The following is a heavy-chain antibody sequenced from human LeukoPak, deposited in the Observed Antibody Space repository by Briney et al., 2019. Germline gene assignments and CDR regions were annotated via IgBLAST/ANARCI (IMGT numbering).Heavy chain of an antibody. Sequence: QPGGSLRLSCASSGFTFSSYSMNWVRQAPGTGLEWVSYISSSSSTIYYADSVKGRFTISRDNAKNSLYMQMNSLRAEDTAVYYCARDGGQYYDFWSGYPRNDAFDIWGQGTMVTVSS. CDR3: ARDGGQYYDFWSGYPRNDAFDI. CDR2: ISSSSSTI. D-gene: IGHD3-3*01. CDR1: GFTFSSYS. V-gene: IGHV3-48*01. J-gene: IGHJ3*02.